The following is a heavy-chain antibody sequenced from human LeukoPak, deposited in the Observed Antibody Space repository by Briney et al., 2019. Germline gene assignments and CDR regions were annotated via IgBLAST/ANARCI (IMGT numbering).Heavy chain of an antibody. CDR3: ARGSNWNYVYYYYYMDV. Sequence: SSETLSLTCTVSGGSISSSSYYWGWIRQPPGKGLEWIGSIYYSGSTYYNPSLKSRVTISVDTSKNQFSLRLSSVTAADTAVYYCARGSNWNYVYYYYYMDVWGKGTTVTVSS. D-gene: IGHD1-7*01. CDR2: IYYSGST. CDR1: GGSISSSSYY. V-gene: IGHV4-39*01. J-gene: IGHJ6*03.